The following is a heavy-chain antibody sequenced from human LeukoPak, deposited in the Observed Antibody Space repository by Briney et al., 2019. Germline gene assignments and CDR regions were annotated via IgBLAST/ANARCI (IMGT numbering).Heavy chain of an antibody. V-gene: IGHV3-23*01. CDR2: ISGSGGST. CDR1: GFTFSSYA. J-gene: IGHJ4*02. CDR3: AKDPCSGGSCYSGNFDY. Sequence: GRSLRLSCAASGFTFSSYAMSWVRQAPGKGLEWVSAISGSGGSTYYADSVKGRFTISRDNSKNTLYLQMNSLRAEDTAVYYCAKDPCSGGSCYSGNFDYWGQETLVTVSS. D-gene: IGHD2-15*01.